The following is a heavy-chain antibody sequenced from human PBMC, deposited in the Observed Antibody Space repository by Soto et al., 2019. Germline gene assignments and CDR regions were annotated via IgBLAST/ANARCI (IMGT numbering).Heavy chain of an antibody. Sequence: SETLSLTCTVSGGSISSSSYYWGWIRQPPGKGLEWIGSIYYSGSTYYNPSLKSRVTISVDTSKNQFSLRLSSVTAADTAVYYCARCPITIVRGVIDYWGQGTRVTVS. V-gene: IGHV4-39*01. J-gene: IGHJ4*02. CDR2: IYYSGST. CDR3: ARCPITIVRGVIDY. D-gene: IGHD3-10*01. CDR1: GGSISSSSYY.